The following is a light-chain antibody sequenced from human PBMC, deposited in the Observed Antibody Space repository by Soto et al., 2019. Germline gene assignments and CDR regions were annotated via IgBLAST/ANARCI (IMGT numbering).Light chain of an antibody. CDR1: HDIGTY. CDR3: QPFDSVPLT. J-gene: IGKJ4*01. V-gene: IGKV1-33*01. Sequence: DVQMTQSPSSLSASVGDRVTITCQASHDIGTYLNWYQHNPGKAPKLLIFDTSHLATGVPARFSGGGSDTYSTFTSTNLQPEDFAVYYCQPFDSVPLTFGGGTHVEI. CDR2: DTS.